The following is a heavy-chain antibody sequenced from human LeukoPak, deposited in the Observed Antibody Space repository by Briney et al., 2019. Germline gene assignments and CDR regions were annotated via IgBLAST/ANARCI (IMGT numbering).Heavy chain of an antibody. CDR1: GFTFSSYN. Sequence: GGSLRLSCAACGFTFSSYNMNWDRQAPGKGLEWVSSISRSSSYIYYADSVKGRFTISRDNAKNSLYLQMNSLRAEDTAVYYCARDQRYFDWLLEDPNWFDPWGQGTLFTVSS. J-gene: IGHJ5*02. V-gene: IGHV3-21*01. CDR2: ISRSSSYI. CDR3: ARDQRYFDWLLEDPNWFDP. D-gene: IGHD3-9*01.